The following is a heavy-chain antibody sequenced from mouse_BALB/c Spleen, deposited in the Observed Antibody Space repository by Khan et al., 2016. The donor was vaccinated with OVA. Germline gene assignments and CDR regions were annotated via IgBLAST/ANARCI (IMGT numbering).Heavy chain of an antibody. CDR1: GYIFTNYW. Sequence: VQLQQSGAELVRPGASVKLSCKTSGYIFTNYWIHWVKQRSGQGLEWIARIYPGTDNTYYHEKLKVKATLTVDKSYSTAYMPLSSLKSEDSAVYFCAREEALYYFDYWGQGTTLTVSS. V-gene: IGHV1S132*01. D-gene: IGHD3-2*02. CDR3: AREEALYYFDY. CDR2: IYPGTDNT. J-gene: IGHJ2*01.